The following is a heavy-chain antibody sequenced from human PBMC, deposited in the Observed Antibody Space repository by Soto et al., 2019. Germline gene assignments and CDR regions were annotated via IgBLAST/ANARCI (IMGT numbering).Heavy chain of an antibody. CDR3: ASITMVRGVILSRYYYDGMDV. Sequence: QVQLVQSGAEVKKPGSSVKVSCKASGGTFSSYAISWVRQAPGQGLEWMGGIIPIFGTANYAQKFQGRVTITADESTSTAYMELSSLRSEDTAVYYCASITMVRGVILSRYYYDGMDVWGQGTTVTVSS. D-gene: IGHD3-10*01. J-gene: IGHJ6*02. CDR1: GGTFSSYA. CDR2: IIPIFGTA. V-gene: IGHV1-69*01.